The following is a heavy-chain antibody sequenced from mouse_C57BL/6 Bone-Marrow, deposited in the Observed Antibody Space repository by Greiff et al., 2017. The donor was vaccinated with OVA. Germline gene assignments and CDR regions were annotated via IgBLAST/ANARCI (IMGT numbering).Heavy chain of an antibody. CDR2: IWSGGST. V-gene: IGHV2-2*01. Sequence: QVQLKQSGPGLVQPSQSLSITCTVSGFSLTSYGVHWVRQSPGKGLEWLGVIWSGGSTDYNAAFISRLSISKDNSKSQVFFKMNSLQADDTAIYYCARSLYDGYYAMDYWGQGTSVTVSS. CDR3: ARSLYDGYYAMDY. D-gene: IGHD2-3*01. CDR1: GFSLTSYG. J-gene: IGHJ4*01.